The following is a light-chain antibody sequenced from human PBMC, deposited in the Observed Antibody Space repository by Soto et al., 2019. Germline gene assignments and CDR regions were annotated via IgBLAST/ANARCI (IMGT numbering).Light chain of an antibody. CDR3: KQRSNWPGT. Sequence: EIVLTQSPATLSLSPGERAILSCRASQSVGTYLAWYQQKPGQAHRLLIYDASNRATGIPARFGGSGSGTDFTLTIKSLEPEDFAVYYCKQRSNWPGTFGPGTKVDIK. CDR1: QSVGTY. J-gene: IGKJ3*01. CDR2: DAS. V-gene: IGKV3-11*01.